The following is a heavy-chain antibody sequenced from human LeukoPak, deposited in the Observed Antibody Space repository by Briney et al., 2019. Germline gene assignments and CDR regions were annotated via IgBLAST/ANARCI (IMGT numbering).Heavy chain of an antibody. J-gene: IGHJ5*02. CDR2: INPYSGAT. Sequence: GASVKVSFQASLYTSTDFSLNSVRQAPGRGLEWMGWINPYSGATHNAQRFQDRVTLTWDTSIGTGYMELTRLSSDDTAVYYCATGSITHTRDPWGQGTLVTVSS. CDR3: ATGSITHTRDP. CDR1: LYTSTDFS. D-gene: IGHD6-6*01. V-gene: IGHV1-2*02.